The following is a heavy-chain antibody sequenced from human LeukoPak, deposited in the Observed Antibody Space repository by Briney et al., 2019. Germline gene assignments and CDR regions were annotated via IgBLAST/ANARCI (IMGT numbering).Heavy chain of an antibody. CDR3: ARKGYEAAAGDY. Sequence: GASVKVSCKASGGTFSSYAISWVRQAPGQGLEWMGGIIPIFGTANYAQKFQGRVTMTRDTSTSTVYMELSSLRSEDTAVYYCARKGYEAAAGDYWGQGTMVTVSS. CDR1: GGTFSSYA. CDR2: IIPIFGTA. D-gene: IGHD6-13*01. J-gene: IGHJ4*02. V-gene: IGHV1-69*05.